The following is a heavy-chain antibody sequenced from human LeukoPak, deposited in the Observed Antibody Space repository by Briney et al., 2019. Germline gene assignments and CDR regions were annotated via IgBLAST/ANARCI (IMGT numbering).Heavy chain of an antibody. CDR1: EFTFISSA. J-gene: IGHJ5*02. V-gene: IGHV3-15*01. CDR3: TTDDYGDSREFDP. D-gene: IGHD4-17*01. CDR2: LKSKTDGGTT. Sequence: GGSLRLSCAASEFTFISSAMYWVRQAPGKGLEWVGRLKSKTDGGTTDYAAPVKGRFTISRDDSKNTLYLQMNSLKTEDTAVYYCTTDDYGDSREFDPWGQGTLVTVSS.